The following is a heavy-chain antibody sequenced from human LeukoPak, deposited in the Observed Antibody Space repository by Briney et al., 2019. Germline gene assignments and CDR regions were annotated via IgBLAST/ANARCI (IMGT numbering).Heavy chain of an antibody. J-gene: IGHJ4*02. Sequence: PGGSLRLSCAASGFTFSNAWMSWVRQAPGKGLEWVGRIRSKTDGGTTDYAAPVIGRLTISRDDSKSTLYLQMNSLKTEDTAVYYCTTPRSGSYYSWGQGTLVTVSS. D-gene: IGHD1-26*01. CDR1: GFTFSNAW. CDR2: IRSKTDGGTT. CDR3: TTPRSGSYYS. V-gene: IGHV3-15*01.